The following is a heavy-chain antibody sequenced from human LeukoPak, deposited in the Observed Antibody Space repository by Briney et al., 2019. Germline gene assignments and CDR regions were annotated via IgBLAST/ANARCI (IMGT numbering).Heavy chain of an antibody. CDR2: ICYSGST. CDR3: ASRGVAVAGTPFDY. Sequence: SETLSLTCTVSGGSISSYYWSWIRQPPGKGLEWIGYICYSGSTNYNPSLKSRVTISVDTSKKQFSLKLSSVTAADTAVYYCASRGVAVAGTPFDYWGQGILVTVSS. J-gene: IGHJ4*02. CDR1: GGSISSYY. V-gene: IGHV4-59*08. D-gene: IGHD6-19*01.